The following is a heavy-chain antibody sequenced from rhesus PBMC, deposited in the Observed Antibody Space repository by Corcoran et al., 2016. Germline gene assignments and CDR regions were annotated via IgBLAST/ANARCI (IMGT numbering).Heavy chain of an antibody. CDR3: ARGQAAAGGY. CDR1: GYSISSNY. Sequence: QVQLQESGPGLVKPSETLSLTCAVSGYSISSNYWSWIRQPPGKGLEWIGYIYGSSWSTYYNPALNSGVTISIDTSKSQCSRKLSSVTAADTAVYYCARGQAAAGGYWGHGALVTVSS. J-gene: IGHJ4*01. CDR2: IYGSSWST. V-gene: IGHV4S7*01. D-gene: IGHD6-25*01.